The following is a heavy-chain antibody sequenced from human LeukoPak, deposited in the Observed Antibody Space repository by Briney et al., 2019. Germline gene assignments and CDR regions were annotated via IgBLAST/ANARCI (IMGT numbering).Heavy chain of an antibody. Sequence: GGSLRLSCAASGFTFSSYWMSWVRQAPGKGLEWVANIKKDGSEKYYVDSVKGRFTISRDNAKNSLYLQRNSLRAEDTAVYYCARDLYRIVVVPHYFDYWGQGTLVTVSS. D-gene: IGHD3-22*01. V-gene: IGHV3-7*01. J-gene: IGHJ4*02. CDR1: GFTFSSYW. CDR2: IKKDGSEK. CDR3: ARDLYRIVVVPHYFDY.